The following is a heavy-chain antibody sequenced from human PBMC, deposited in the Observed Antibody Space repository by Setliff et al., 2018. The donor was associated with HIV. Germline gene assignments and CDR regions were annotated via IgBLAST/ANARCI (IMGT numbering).Heavy chain of an antibody. CDR3: GGNGYYSIDY. V-gene: IGHV4-39*07. Sequence: LSLTCTVSGGSVSSPGYYWGWVRQPPGKGLEWIGSVYNSGITFKNPSLKSRVTISVDRSGNQFSLRLTSVTAADTAVYYCGGNGYYSIDYWGQGTLVTVSS. D-gene: IGHD3-22*01. CDR1: GGSVSSPGYY. CDR2: VYNSGIT. J-gene: IGHJ4*02.